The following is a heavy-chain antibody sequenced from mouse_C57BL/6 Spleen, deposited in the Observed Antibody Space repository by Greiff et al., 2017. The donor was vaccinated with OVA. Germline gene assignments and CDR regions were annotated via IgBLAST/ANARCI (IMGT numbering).Heavy chain of an antibody. D-gene: IGHD2-4*01. CDR3: AKMDYDEEGYFDY. Sequence: VKLMESGPGLVQPSQSLSITCTVSGFSLTSYGVHWVRQSPGKGLEWLGVIWRGGSTDYNAAFMSRLSITKDNSKSQVFFKMNSLQADDTAIYYCAKMDYDEEGYFDYWGQGTTLTVSS. J-gene: IGHJ2*01. V-gene: IGHV2-5*01. CDR2: IWRGGST. CDR1: GFSLTSYG.